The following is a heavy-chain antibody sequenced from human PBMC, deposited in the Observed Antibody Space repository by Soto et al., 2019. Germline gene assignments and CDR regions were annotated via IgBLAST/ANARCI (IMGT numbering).Heavy chain of an antibody. D-gene: IGHD1-7*01. CDR2: IYSGGNT. V-gene: IGHV3-53*02. J-gene: IGHJ4*02. CDR1: GFSVSSNY. CDR3: GRGRSGSSGTLRVDY. Sequence: EVRLVETGGELIQPGGSLRLSCAATGFSVSSNYMSWVRQAPGKGLEWVSVIYSGGNTYYADSVEGRLSISRDISKNTLYLQMNGLSGEETAMYYWGRGRSGSSGTLRVDYWGQGTLVTVSS.